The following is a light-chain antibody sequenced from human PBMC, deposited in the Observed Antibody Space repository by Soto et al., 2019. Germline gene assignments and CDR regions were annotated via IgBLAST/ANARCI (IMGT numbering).Light chain of an antibody. CDR2: EVN. CDR1: SSDVGAYDY. V-gene: IGLV2-8*01. J-gene: IGLJ1*01. Sequence: QSVLTQPPSASGSPGQSVTISCTGASSDVGAYDYVSWYQQHPGKAPKLIIYEVNKRPSGVPDRFSGSKSGNTASLTVSGLQAEDEADYYCSSYAGSSYLDVFGTGTKATVL. CDR3: SSYAGSSYLDV.